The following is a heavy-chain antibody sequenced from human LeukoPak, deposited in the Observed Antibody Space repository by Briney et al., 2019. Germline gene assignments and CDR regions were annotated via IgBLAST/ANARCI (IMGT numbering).Heavy chain of an antibody. Sequence: GGSLRLSCAASGFTFSSYWVHWVRQAPGKGLVWVSPINSDGSSTSYADSVKGRFTISRDNAKNTLSLQMNSLRAEDTAVYYCERLGGSNALEIWGQGTMVIVSS. CDR3: ERLGGSNALEI. J-gene: IGHJ3*02. CDR1: GFTFSSYW. V-gene: IGHV3-74*01. D-gene: IGHD1-26*01. CDR2: INSDGSST.